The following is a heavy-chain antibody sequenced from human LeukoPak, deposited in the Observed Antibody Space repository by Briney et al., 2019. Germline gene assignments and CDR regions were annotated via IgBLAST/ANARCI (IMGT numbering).Heavy chain of an antibody. CDR3: ARDLYYYDSSGYYDPLAFDI. J-gene: IGHJ3*02. Sequence: SQTLSLTSAISGDSVSSNSAAWNWIRQSPSRGLEWLGRTYYRSKWYNDYAVSVKSRITINPDTSKNQFSLQLNSVTPEDTAVYYCARDLYYYDSSGYYDPLAFDIWGQGTMVTVSS. V-gene: IGHV6-1*01. CDR2: TYYRSKWYN. D-gene: IGHD3-22*01. CDR1: GDSVSSNSAA.